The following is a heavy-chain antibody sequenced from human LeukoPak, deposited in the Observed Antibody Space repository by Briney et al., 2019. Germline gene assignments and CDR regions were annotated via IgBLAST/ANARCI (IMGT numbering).Heavy chain of an antibody. CDR1: GFTVSSNY. J-gene: IGHJ4*02. CDR3: AREDYYGSGIDY. D-gene: IGHD3-10*01. Sequence: GGSLRLSCAASGFTVSSNYMSWVRQAPGKGLEWVSVIYSGGSTYYADSVKGRFTISRDNAKNTLYLQMNSLRAEDTAVYYCAREDYYGSGIDYWGQGTLVTVSS. V-gene: IGHV3-53*05. CDR2: IYSGGST.